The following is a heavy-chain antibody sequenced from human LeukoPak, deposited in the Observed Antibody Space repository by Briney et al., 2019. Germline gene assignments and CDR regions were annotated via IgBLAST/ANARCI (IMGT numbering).Heavy chain of an antibody. CDR2: ISSSGSTI. Sequence: GGSLRLSCAASGFTFSDYYMSWIRQAPGKGLEWVSYISSSGSTIYYADSVKGRFTISRDNAKNSLYLQMNSLRAEDTAVYYRAREGSGYATNWFDPWGQGTLVTVSS. J-gene: IGHJ5*02. V-gene: IGHV3-11*01. CDR3: AREGSGYATNWFDP. CDR1: GFTFSDYY. D-gene: IGHD5-12*01.